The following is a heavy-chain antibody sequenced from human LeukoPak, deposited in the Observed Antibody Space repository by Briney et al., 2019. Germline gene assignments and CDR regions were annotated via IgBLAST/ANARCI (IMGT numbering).Heavy chain of an antibody. CDR3: ARGHSSSWVGYYYYMDV. CDR1: GGSISSGSYY. V-gene: IGHV4-61*02. Sequence: SETLSLTCTVSGGSISSGSYYWSWIRQPAGKGLEWIGRIYTSGSTNYNPSLKSRVTMSVDTSKNQFSLKLSSVTAADTAVYYCARGHSSSWVGYYYYMDVWGKGTTVTISS. D-gene: IGHD6-13*01. J-gene: IGHJ6*03. CDR2: IYTSGST.